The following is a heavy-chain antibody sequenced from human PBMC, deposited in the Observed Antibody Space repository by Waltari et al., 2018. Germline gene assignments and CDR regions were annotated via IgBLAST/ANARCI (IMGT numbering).Heavy chain of an antibody. D-gene: IGHD6-6*01. CDR3: ASMYSSYPPFHYGMDV. CDR2: FDPEDGET. CDR1: GYTLTELS. Sequence: QVQLVQSGAEVKKPGASVKVSCTVSGYTLTELSMPWVRQAPGKGLEWMGGFDPEDGETIYAQKFQGRVTMTEDTSTDTAYMELSSLRSEDTAVYYCASMYSSYPPFHYGMDVWGQGTTVTVSS. J-gene: IGHJ6*02. V-gene: IGHV1-24*01.